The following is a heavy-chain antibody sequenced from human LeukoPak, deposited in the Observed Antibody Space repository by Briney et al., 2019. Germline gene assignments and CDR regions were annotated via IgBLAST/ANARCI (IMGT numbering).Heavy chain of an antibody. D-gene: IGHD3-10*01. V-gene: IGHV3-30*02. J-gene: IGHJ4*02. Sequence: PGGSLRLSCAASGFTFSSYGMHWVRQAPGKGLEWVAFIRYDGSNKYYADSVKGRFTISRDNSKNTLYLQMNSLRAEDTALYYCAKDWDDYYGSGSYFDYWGQGTLVTVSS. CDR2: IRYDGSNK. CDR3: AKDWDDYYGSGSYFDY. CDR1: GFTFSSYG.